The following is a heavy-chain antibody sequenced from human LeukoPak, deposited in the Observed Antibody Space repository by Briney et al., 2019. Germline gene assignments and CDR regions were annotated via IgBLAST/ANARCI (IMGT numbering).Heavy chain of an antibody. CDR3: ARRTTVTTFDDY. Sequence: GASVKVSCKASGYTFTSYDINWVRQATGQGLEWMGWMNPNSGNTGYAQRFQGRVTITRNTSISTAYMELSSLRSEDTAVYYCARRTTVTTFDDYWGQGTLVTVSS. D-gene: IGHD4-17*01. J-gene: IGHJ4*02. V-gene: IGHV1-8*03. CDR1: GYTFTSYD. CDR2: MNPNSGNT.